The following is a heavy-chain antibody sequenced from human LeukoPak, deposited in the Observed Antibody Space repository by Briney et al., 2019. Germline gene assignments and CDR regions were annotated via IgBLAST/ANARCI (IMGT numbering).Heavy chain of an antibody. CDR1: GFTFSSYA. Sequence: GGSLRLSCAASGFTFSSYAMSWVRQAPGKGLEWVSAISGSGGSTYYADPVKGRFTISRDNSKNTLYLQMNSLRAEDTAVYYCAKDTRPYYDSSGYWGQGTLVTVSS. D-gene: IGHD3-22*01. J-gene: IGHJ4*02. CDR2: ISGSGGST. CDR3: AKDTRPYYDSSGY. V-gene: IGHV3-23*01.